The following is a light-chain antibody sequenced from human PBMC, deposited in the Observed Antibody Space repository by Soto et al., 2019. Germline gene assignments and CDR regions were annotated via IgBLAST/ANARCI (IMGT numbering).Light chain of an antibody. CDR1: SSDVGGSNH. J-gene: IGLJ1*01. CDR2: DVT. Sequence: QSALTQPRSVSASPGQSVTISCTGSSSDVGGSNHVSWYQHHPGKAPKFIIYDVTKRPSGVPDRFSGSKSGNTASLTISGLQAEDEADYYCCSYAGTYTVVFGTGTKVTVL. CDR3: CSYAGTYTVV. V-gene: IGLV2-11*01.